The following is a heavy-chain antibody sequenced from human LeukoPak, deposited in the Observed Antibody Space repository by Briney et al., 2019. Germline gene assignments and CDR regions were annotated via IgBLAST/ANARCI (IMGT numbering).Heavy chain of an antibody. CDR1: GGIFSSYA. CDR2: IIPIFGTA. V-gene: IGHV1-69*05. J-gene: IGHJ4*02. CDR3: ARGVWGSYRYPPYYFDY. D-gene: IGHD3-16*02. Sequence: SVKVSCKASGGIFSSYAISWVRQAPGQGLEWMGRIIPIFGTANYAQKFQGRVTITTDESTSTAYMEPSSLRSEDTAVYYCARGVWGSYRYPPYYFDYWGQGTLVTVSS.